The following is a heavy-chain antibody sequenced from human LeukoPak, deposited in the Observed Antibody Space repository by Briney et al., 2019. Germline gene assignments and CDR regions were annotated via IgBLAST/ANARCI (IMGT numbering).Heavy chain of an antibody. V-gene: IGHV5-51*01. J-gene: IGHJ5*02. CDR1: GYNFTAYW. CDR3: ARLGVWSLDEKWFDP. CDR2: IYPGDSDT. D-gene: IGHD1-26*01. Sequence: GESLKIACKVFGYNFTAYWIGWVRQMPGKGLEWMGIIYPGDSDTRYSPSFQGQVTISVDKSISTAYLQWSSLKASDTAMYYCARLGVWSLDEKWFDPWGQGTLVTVSS.